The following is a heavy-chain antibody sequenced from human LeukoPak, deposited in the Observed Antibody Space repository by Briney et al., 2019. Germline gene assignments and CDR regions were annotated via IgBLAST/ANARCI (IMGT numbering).Heavy chain of an antibody. CDR1: GFTFSNAW. J-gene: IGHJ3*01. CDR3: ATQRDAFDV. V-gene: IGHV3-15*01. CDR2: IKAKPAGGTP. Sequence: GGSLRLSCAASGFTFSNAWMSWVRQAPGKGLEWVGRIKAKPAGGTPDYAAPVRGRFTISRDDSRNTLYLRMDSLKTEDTAVYYCATQRDAFDVWGQGTMVTVSS.